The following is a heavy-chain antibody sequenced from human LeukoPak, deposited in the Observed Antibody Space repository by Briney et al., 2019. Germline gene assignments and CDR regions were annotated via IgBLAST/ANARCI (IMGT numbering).Heavy chain of an antibody. CDR3: ASDWGNPTERNYGMDV. CDR1: GYTLTELS. V-gene: IGHV1-24*01. D-gene: IGHD3-16*01. CDR2: FDPEDGEA. Sequence: ASVKVSCKVSGYTLTELSMHWVRQAPGKGLEWMGGFDPEDGEAIYAQKFQGRVTMAEDTSTDTAYMELSSLRSEDTAVYYCASDWGNPTERNYGMDVWGQGTTVTVSS. J-gene: IGHJ6*02.